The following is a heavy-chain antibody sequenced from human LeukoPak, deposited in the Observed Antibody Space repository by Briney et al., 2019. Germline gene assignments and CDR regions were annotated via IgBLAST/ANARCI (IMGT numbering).Heavy chain of an antibody. D-gene: IGHD3-16*01. V-gene: IGHV3-74*01. CDR3: VRFWAQPI. Sequence: QTGGSLRLSCTGSGFTFSKNWVYWVRQAPGKGLVWVSRITTDETSLSYAASVKGRFTISRDNARDTVYLQMNSLRADDTAVYYCVRFWAQPIWGQGTMVTVSS. J-gene: IGHJ3*02. CDR1: GFTFSKNW. CDR2: ITTDETSL.